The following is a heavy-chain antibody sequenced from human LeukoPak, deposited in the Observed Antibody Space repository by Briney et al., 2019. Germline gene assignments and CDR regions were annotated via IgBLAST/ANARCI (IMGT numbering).Heavy chain of an antibody. J-gene: IGHJ4*01. CDR3: AVTGSFYSYYFDD. D-gene: IGHD3-10*01. CDR2: ITSSGDTI. CDR1: GFTFSAYY. V-gene: IGHV3-11*01. Sequence: KPGGSLRLSCAASGFTFSAYYMSWIRQAPGKGLEWVSYITSSGDTIYYADSVKGRFTISRDNAKNSLYLQMNSLRAEDTAVYYCAVTGSFYSYYFDDWGQGALVTVSS.